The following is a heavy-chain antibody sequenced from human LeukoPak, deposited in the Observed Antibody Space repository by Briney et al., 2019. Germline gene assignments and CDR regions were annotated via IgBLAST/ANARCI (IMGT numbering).Heavy chain of an antibody. CDR3: AREGDGYNYGPPLGNGMDV. CDR1: GYTFTGYY. J-gene: IGHJ6*02. D-gene: IGHD5-24*01. Sequence: ASVTVSCKASGYTFTGYYMHWVRQAPGQGLEWMGIINPSGGSTSYAQKFQGRVTMTRDTSTSTVYMELSSLRSEDTAVYYCAREGDGYNYGPPLGNGMDVWGQGTTVTVSS. CDR2: INPSGGST. V-gene: IGHV1-46*01.